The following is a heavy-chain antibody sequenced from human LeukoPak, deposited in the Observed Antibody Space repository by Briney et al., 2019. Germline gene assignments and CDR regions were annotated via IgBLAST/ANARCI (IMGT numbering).Heavy chain of an antibody. Sequence: KAGESLKISCKGSGYSFTSYWIGWVRQMPGKGLEWMGIIYPADSDTRCSPSFQGQVTISADKSISTAYLQWNSLKASDTAMYYCARGIIVTSGPFDYWGQGTLVTVSS. V-gene: IGHV5-51*01. CDR1: GYSFTSYW. J-gene: IGHJ4*02. D-gene: IGHD3-22*01. CDR3: ARGIIVTSGPFDY. CDR2: IYPADSDT.